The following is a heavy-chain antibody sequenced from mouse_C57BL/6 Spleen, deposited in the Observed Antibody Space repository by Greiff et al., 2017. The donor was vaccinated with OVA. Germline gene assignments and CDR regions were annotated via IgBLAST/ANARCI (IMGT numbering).Heavy chain of an antibody. Sequence: QVQLKQSGAELARPGASVKLSCKASGYTFTSYGISWVKQRTGQGLEWIGEIYPRSGNTYYNEKFKGKATLTADKSSSTAYMELRSLTSEDSAVYFCARSAWDGSYYFDYWGQGTTLTVSS. J-gene: IGHJ2*01. D-gene: IGHD4-1*01. V-gene: IGHV1-81*01. CDR1: GYTFTSYG. CDR2: IYPRSGNT. CDR3: ARSAWDGSYYFDY.